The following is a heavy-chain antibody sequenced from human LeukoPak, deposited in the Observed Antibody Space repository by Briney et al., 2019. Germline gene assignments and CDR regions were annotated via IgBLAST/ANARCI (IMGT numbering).Heavy chain of an antibody. CDR2: INPNSGGT. J-gene: IGHJ5*02. D-gene: IGHD2-2*01. V-gene: IGHV1-2*02. Sequence: ASVKVSCKASGYTFTSYDINWVRQAPGQGLEWMGWINPNSGGTNYAQKFQGRVTMTRDTSISTAYMELSRLRSDDTAVYYCARIGRQYCSSASCYPNWFDPWGQGTLVTVSS. CDR3: ARIGRQYCSSASCYPNWFDP. CDR1: GYTFTSYD.